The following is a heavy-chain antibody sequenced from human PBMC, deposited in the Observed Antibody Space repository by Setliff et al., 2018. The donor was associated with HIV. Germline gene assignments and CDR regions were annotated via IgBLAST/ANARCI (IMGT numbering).Heavy chain of an antibody. V-gene: IGHV4-34*01. CDR2: IDHRGST. Sequence: SETLSLPCAVYGGSFSGYHWSWIRQPPGKGLEWIGEIDHRGSTNYNPSLKSRVTTSVDTSKNQFSLRLSSVTAADTAVYYWARQGIVGVARAFDIWGQGTKVTVSS. J-gene: IGHJ3*02. CDR3: ARQGIVGVARAFDI. D-gene: IGHD1-26*01. CDR1: GGSFSGYH.